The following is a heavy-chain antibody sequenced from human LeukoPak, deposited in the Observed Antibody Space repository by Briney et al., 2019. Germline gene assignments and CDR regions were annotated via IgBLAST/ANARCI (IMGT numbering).Heavy chain of an antibody. D-gene: IGHD3-9*01. V-gene: IGHV3-20*04. CDR3: ARVYCDILTGYYIPYYYYYYMDV. Sequence: GGSLRLSCAASGFTFDDYGMSWVRQAPGKGLEWVSGINWNGGSTGYADSVKGRFTISRDNAKNSLYLQMNSLRAEDTALYYCARVYCDILTGYYIPYYYYYYMDVWGKGTTVTVSS. CDR1: GFTFDDYG. CDR2: INWNGGST. J-gene: IGHJ6*03.